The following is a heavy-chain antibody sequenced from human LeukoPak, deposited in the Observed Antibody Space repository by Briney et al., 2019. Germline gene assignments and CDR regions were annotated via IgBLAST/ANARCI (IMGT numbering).Heavy chain of an antibody. CDR1: GFTFDDYG. CDR2: INSDGSST. J-gene: IGHJ5*02. CDR3: ARDHGSFVTNWFDP. Sequence: SGGSLRLSCAASGFTFDDYGMSWVRQAPGKGLVWVSRINSDGSSTSYADSVKGRFTISRDNAKNTLYLQMNSLRAEDTAVYYCARDHGSFVTNWFDPWGQGTLVTVSS. V-gene: IGHV3-74*01. D-gene: IGHD2/OR15-2a*01.